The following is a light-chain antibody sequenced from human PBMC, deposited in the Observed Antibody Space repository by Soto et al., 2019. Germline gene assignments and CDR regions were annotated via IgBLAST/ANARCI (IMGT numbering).Light chain of an antibody. CDR3: GTWDSSLSAGV. V-gene: IGLV1-51*01. CDR1: SSNIGNNF. CDR2: DSN. J-gene: IGLJ3*02. Sequence: TQPPSVSAAPGQKVTISCSGSSSNIGNNFVSWYQQLPGTAPTLLIYDSNKRPSGIPDRFSGSKSGTSATLGITGLQTGDEADYYCGTWDSSLSAGVFGGGTQLTVL.